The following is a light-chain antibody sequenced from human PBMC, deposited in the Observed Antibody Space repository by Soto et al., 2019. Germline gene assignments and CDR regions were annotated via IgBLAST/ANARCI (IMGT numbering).Light chain of an antibody. CDR2: GAS. CDR3: QQYESSPIT. J-gene: IGKJ5*01. CDR1: QSVSSD. Sequence: EVVMTQSPATLSVSPGARATLSCRASQSVSSDLAWYHQNPGQAPRLLIYGASSRATGIPDRFSGSGSETDFTLTIHRLEPEDCAVYYCQQYESSPITFGQGTRLEI. V-gene: IGKV3-20*01.